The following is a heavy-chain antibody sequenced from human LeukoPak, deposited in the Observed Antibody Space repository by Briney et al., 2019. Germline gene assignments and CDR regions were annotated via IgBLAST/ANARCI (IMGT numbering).Heavy chain of an antibody. CDR2: MNPNSGNT. J-gene: IGHJ3*02. V-gene: IGHV1-8*03. CDR1: GYTFTSYD. CDR3: ARGLGSESLDAFDI. Sequence: ASVKVSCKASGYTFTSYDINWVRQANGQGLEWMGWMNPNSGNTGYAQKFQGRVTITRNTSISTAYMELSSLRSEDTAVYYCARGLGSESLDAFDIWGQGTMVTVSS.